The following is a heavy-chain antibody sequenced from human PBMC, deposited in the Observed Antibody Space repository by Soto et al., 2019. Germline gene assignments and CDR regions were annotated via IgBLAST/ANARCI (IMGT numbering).Heavy chain of an antibody. CDR3: ASVGYYDGSGYKAFNI. D-gene: IGHD3-22*01. J-gene: IGHJ3*02. Sequence: QVQLQESGPGLVKPSQTLSLTCTVSGGSISSGGYYWSWIRQHPGKGLEWIGYIYYSGSTYYKPSLKSRVTISVDTSKNQFSLELSSVTAADTAVYYCASVGYYDGSGYKAFNIWGQGTMVTVSS. CDR1: GGSISSGGYY. CDR2: IYYSGST. V-gene: IGHV4-31*03.